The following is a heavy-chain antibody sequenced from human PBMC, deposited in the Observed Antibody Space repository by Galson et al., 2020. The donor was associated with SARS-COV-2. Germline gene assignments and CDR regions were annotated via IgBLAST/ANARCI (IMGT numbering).Heavy chain of an antibody. J-gene: IGHJ6*02. V-gene: IGHV3-7*03. CDR2: IKQDGSEK. Sequence: GESLKISCAASGFTFSSYWMSWVRQAPGKGLEWVANIKQDGSEKYYVDSVKGRFTISRDNAKNSLYLQMNSLRAEDTAVYYCARDNTAMATGDYYYYYGMDVWGQGTTVTVSS. CDR1: GFTFSSYW. CDR3: ARDNTAMATGDYYYYYGMDV. D-gene: IGHD5-18*01.